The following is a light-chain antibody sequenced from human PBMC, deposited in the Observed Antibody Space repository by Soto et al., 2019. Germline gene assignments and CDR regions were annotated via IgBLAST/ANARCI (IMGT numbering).Light chain of an antibody. CDR3: QQYERYST. V-gene: IGKV1-9*01. CDR1: QGIRSY. J-gene: IGKJ1*01. CDR2: AAS. Sequence: TQLTQSPSSLSASVGDRVTITCRASQGIRSYLAWYQQKPGKAPKLLIYAASTLESGVPSRFSGSGSGTDFTLTISSLQPEDSATYYCQQYERYSTFGQGTKV.